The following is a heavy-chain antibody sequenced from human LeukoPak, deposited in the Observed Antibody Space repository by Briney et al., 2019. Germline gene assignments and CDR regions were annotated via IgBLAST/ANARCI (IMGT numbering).Heavy chain of an antibody. CDR3: ASDGGSGSVFDY. CDR2: ISAYNGNT. J-gene: IGHJ4*02. V-gene: IGHV1-18*01. CDR1: GYTFTSYG. D-gene: IGHD3-3*01. Sequence: ASVKVSCKSSGYTFTSYGNSWVRQAPGQGLAWMGWISAYNGNTNNAQKRQGRSTMTTNTSTSKAYRKLRSLRSDDTAVYNCASDGGSGSVFDYWGQGTLVTVSS.